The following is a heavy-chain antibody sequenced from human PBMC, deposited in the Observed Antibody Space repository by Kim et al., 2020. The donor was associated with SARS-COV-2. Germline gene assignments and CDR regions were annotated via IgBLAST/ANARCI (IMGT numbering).Heavy chain of an antibody. CDR2: INPSGGST. CDR1: GYTFTSYY. J-gene: IGHJ5*02. V-gene: IGHV1-46*01. Sequence: ASVKVSCKASGYTFTSYYMHWVRQAPGQGLEWMGIINPSGGSTSYAQKFQGRVTMTRDTSTSTVYMELSSLRSEDTAVYYCARDNPPDDFWSGYYLNWFDPWGQGTLVTVSS. CDR3: ARDNPPDDFWSGYYLNWFDP. D-gene: IGHD3-3*01.